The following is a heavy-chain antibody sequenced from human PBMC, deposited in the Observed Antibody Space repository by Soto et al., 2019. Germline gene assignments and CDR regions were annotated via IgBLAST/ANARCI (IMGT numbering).Heavy chain of an antibody. V-gene: IGHV1-18*01. CDR3: ARGYSSGWYGGPLDV. D-gene: IGHD6-19*01. CDR1: GYTFTSYG. CDR2: ISAYNGNT. J-gene: IGHJ6*04. Sequence: ASVKVSCKASGYTFTSYGISWVRKAPGQGLEWMGWISAYNGNTNYAQKLQGRVTMTTDTSTSTAYMELRSLRSDDTAVYYCARGYSSGWYGGPLDVWGKGTTVTVSS.